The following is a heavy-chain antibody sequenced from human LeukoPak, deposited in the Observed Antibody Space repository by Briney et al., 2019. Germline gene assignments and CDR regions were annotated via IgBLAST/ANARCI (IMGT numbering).Heavy chain of an antibody. CDR1: GFSVSSYC. CDR2: IYSGGTT. J-gene: IGHJ4*02. CDR3: ARGGSSAWSALDY. D-gene: IGHD6-19*01. V-gene: IGHV3-53*01. Sequence: SGGSLRLSCAVSGFSVSSYCMYWVRQAPGKGPEWVSVIYSGGTTYYADSVKGRFTISRDNSKNTLYLQMNTLRAEDTAVYYCARGGSSAWSALDYWGQGSLVTVSS.